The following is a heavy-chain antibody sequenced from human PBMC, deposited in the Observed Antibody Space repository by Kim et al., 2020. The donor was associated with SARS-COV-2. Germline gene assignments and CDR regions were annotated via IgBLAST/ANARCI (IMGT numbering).Heavy chain of an antibody. CDR3: AGHFRDTSIRFLGLYHFDS. CDR1: GGSISSSGYY. D-gene: IGHD2-2*02. J-gene: IGHJ4*02. CDR2: VYYTGAT. Sequence: SETLSLTCTVSGGSISSSGYYWGWIRQPPGKGLVWIGSVYYTGATYYDPTLKSRVTISVDTPKNQFSLKLNSATAADTAVYYCAGHFRDTSIRFLGLYHFDSWGQGTLVTVSS. V-gene: IGHV4-39*01.